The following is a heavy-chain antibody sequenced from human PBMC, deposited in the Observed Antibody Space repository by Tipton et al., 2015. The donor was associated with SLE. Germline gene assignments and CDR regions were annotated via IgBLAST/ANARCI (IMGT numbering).Heavy chain of an antibody. Sequence: GSLRLSCEASGLTFSTCSMHWVRQAPGKGLDWVSSVDSYSTYRDYADSVRGRFTISRDNAKNSLYLQMNSLRAEDTAVYYCARGEYYYDSSGYPFDYWGQGTLVTVSS. V-gene: IGHV3-21*03. D-gene: IGHD3-22*01. CDR1: GLTFSTCS. J-gene: IGHJ4*02. CDR2: VDSYSTYR. CDR3: ARGEYYYDSSGYPFDY.